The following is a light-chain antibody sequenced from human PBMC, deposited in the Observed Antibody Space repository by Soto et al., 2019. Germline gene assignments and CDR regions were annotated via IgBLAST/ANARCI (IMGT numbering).Light chain of an antibody. CDR3: GAWDSSLGVYV. J-gene: IGLJ1*01. CDR1: RSNLGTYY. V-gene: IGLV1-51*01. CDR2: DNS. Sequence: QSVLTQPPSVSAAPGQTIIISCSGSRSNLGTYYVSWYHQLPGTAPKVVIYDNSRRPPGIPDRFSGSKSGTSATLVITGLQKGDEGDYSCGAWDSSLGVYVFGGGTKLTVL.